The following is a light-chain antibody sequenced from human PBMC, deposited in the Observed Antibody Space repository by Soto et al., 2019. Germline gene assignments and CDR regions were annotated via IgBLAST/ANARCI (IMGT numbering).Light chain of an antibody. CDR1: SSDVGGYNY. V-gene: IGLV2-11*01. CDR2: DVT. Sequence: QSALTQPRSVSGSPGQSVAISCAGTSSDVGGYNYVSWYQQHPGKAPKLMIYDVTKRPSGVPDRFSGSKSGNTASLTISGLRAEDEADYYCNSYAGSYTLYVFGTGTKVTVL. J-gene: IGLJ1*01. CDR3: NSYAGSYTLYV.